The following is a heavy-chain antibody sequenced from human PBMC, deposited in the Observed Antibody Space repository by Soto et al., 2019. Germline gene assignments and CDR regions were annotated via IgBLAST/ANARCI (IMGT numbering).Heavy chain of an antibody. CDR3: AREVVVVEPMYYYYGMDV. J-gene: IGHJ6*02. V-gene: IGHV1-18*01. CDR1: GYTFTSYG. Sequence: ASVKVSCKASGYTFTSYGISWVRQAPGQGLEWMGWISAYNGNTNYAQKLQGRVTMTTDTSTSTAYMELRSLRSDDTAVYYCAREVVVVEPMYYYYGMDVWGQGTTVTVSS. D-gene: IGHD2-15*01. CDR2: ISAYNGNT.